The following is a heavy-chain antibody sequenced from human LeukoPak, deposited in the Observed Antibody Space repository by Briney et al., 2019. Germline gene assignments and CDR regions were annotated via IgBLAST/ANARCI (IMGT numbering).Heavy chain of an antibody. D-gene: IGHD5-18*01. CDR2: INPSGGST. CDR1: GYTFTSYY. V-gene: IGHV1-46*03. CDR3: ASATAMAPSTMDY. Sequence: ASVKVSCKXSGYTFTSYYMHWVRQAPGQGLEWMGIINPSGGSTSYAQKFQGRVTMTRDTSTSTVYMELSSLRSEDTAVYYCASATAMAPSTMDYWGQGTLVTVSS. J-gene: IGHJ4*02.